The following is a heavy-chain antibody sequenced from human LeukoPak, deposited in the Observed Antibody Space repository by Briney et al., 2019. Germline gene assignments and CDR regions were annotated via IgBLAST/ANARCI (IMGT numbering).Heavy chain of an antibody. Sequence: GASVKVSCKASGGTFSSYAISWVRQAPGQGLEWMGGIIPIFGTANYAQKFQGRVTITTDESTSTAYMELSSLRSEDTAVYYCARGSHYYGSGSYMEDWLDYWGQGTLVTVSS. CDR1: GGTFSSYA. J-gene: IGHJ4*02. V-gene: IGHV1-69*05. CDR2: IIPIFGTA. D-gene: IGHD3-10*01. CDR3: ARGSHYYGSGSYMEDWLDY.